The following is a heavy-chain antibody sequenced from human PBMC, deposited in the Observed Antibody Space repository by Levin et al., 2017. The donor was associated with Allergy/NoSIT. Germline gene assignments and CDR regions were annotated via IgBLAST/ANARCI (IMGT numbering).Heavy chain of an antibody. Sequence: SETLSLTCTISGDSMSSYLWSWIRQPPGKALEWIGYIYYTGSTSYNPSLKSRISISFDTPKNQFSLKVNSVTAADSAMYYCARGSYYGSGSLGVEFDIGGQGTMVTVSS. CDR2: IYYTGST. CDR1: GDSMSSYL. CDR3: ARGSYYGSGSLGVEFDI. D-gene: IGHD3-10*01. V-gene: IGHV4-59*01. J-gene: IGHJ3*02.